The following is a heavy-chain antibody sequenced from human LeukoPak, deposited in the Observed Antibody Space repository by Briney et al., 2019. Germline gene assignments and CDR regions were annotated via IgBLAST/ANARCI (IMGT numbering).Heavy chain of an antibody. Sequence: PGGSLRLSCAASGFTFSSYAMSWVRQAPGKGLEWVSAISGSGDSTYYADSVKGRFTISRDNSENTLYLQMNSLRAEDTAVYYCAKAFLGATVSWFDPWGQGTLVTVSS. CDR2: ISGSGDST. D-gene: IGHD1-26*01. CDR1: GFTFSSYA. V-gene: IGHV3-23*01. CDR3: AKAFLGATVSWFDP. J-gene: IGHJ5*02.